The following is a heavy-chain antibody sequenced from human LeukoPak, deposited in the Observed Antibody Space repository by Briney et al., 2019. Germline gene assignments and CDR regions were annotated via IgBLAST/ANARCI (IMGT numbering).Heavy chain of an antibody. CDR2: ISHSGST. J-gene: IGHJ5*02. CDR1: GESLSGFY. Sequence: SETLSLTCAVYGESLSGFYWSWIRQSPGKGLEWIGEISHSGSTNDNPSLKSRVTMSVDTSKNQFFLNLTSVTAADTAVYYCARRPRKYSSSWPNWFDPWGQGTLVTVSS. CDR3: ARRPRKYSSSWPNWFDP. D-gene: IGHD6-13*01. V-gene: IGHV4-34*01.